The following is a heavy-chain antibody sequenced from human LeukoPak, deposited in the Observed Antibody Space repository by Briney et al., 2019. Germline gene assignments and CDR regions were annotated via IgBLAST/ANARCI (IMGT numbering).Heavy chain of an antibody. CDR2: IYYSGST. D-gene: IGHD3-10*01. J-gene: IGHJ4*02. Sequence: SETLSLTCAVYGGSFSGYYWSWIRQPPGKGLEWIGYIYYSGSTNYNPSLKSRVTISVDTSKNQFSLKLSSVTAADTAVYYCARDGPYGSGSYYGYWGQGTLVTVSS. CDR1: GGSFSGYY. V-gene: IGHV4-59*12. CDR3: ARDGPYGSGSYYGY.